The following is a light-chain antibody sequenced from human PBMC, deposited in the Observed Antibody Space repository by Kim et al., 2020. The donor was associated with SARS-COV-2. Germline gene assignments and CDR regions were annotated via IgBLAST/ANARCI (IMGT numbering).Light chain of an antibody. V-gene: IGLV1-44*01. CDR3: ASWDDSLNGVV. CDR1: NSNIGTNG. Sequence: QSVLTQPPSASGTPGQRVTISCSGSNSNIGTNGVNWYQQFPGTAPKLLIYRDGERPSGVPDRFSGSKSGTSASLVISGLLSEDETYYYCASWDDSLNGVVFGGGTQLTVL. CDR2: RDG. J-gene: IGLJ3*02.